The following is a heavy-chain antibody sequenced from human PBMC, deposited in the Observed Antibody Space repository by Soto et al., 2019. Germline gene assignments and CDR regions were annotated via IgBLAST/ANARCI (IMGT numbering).Heavy chain of an antibody. CDR2: INHSGST. Sequence: SETLSLTCAVYGGSFSGYYWTLIRQPPGTGLEWIGDINHSGSTNYNPSLKCRVTLSVDTSKNQFSLKLTSVTAADTAVYYCARDKITGLFDYWGQGTLVTVS. CDR3: ARDKITGLFDY. D-gene: IGHD2-8*02. J-gene: IGHJ4*02. V-gene: IGHV4-34*01. CDR1: GGSFSGYY.